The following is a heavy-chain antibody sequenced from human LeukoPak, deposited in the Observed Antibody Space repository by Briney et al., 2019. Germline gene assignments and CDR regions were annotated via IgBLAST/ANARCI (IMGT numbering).Heavy chain of an antibody. CDR3: ATGHSYGYDY. V-gene: IGHV3-74*01. CDR2: VKGDGRTT. CDR1: GLTFSDFW. D-gene: IGHD5-18*01. Sequence: GGSLRLSCSASGLTFSDFWMHSVRQPPGKGLLWVALVKGDGRTTIYADSVKGRFTISRDNAKNTLYLQMNSLRADDSGVYYCATGHSYGYDYWGQGVLDTVSS. J-gene: IGHJ4*02.